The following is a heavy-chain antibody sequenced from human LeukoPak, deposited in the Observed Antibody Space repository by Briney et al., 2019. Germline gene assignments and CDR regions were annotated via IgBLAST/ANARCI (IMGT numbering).Heavy chain of an antibody. Sequence: GGSLRLSCTASGFTLSTYWMSWVRQAPGRGLEWVASIKQDGSQKYYVDSVKGRFTISRDNVQNSLYLQMNSLRAEDTAVYYCARLFRDVTTFDYWGQGTLVTVSS. D-gene: IGHD1-1*01. CDR2: IKQDGSQK. J-gene: IGHJ4*02. V-gene: IGHV3-7*01. CDR1: GFTLSTYW. CDR3: ARLFRDVTTFDY.